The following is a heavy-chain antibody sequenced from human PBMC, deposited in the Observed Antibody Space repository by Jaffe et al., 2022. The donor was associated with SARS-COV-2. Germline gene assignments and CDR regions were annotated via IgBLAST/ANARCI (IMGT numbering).Heavy chain of an antibody. CDR2: ISSSSSYI. J-gene: IGHJ5*02. Sequence: EVQLVESGGGLVKPGGSLRLSCAASGFTFSSYSMNWVRQVPGKGLEWVSSISSSSSYIYYADSVKGRFTISRDNAKNSLYLQMNSLRAEDTAVYYCARVVVPAADVGWFDPWGQGTLVTVSS. V-gene: IGHV3-21*01. D-gene: IGHD2-2*01. CDR1: GFTFSSYS. CDR3: ARVVVPAADVGWFDP.